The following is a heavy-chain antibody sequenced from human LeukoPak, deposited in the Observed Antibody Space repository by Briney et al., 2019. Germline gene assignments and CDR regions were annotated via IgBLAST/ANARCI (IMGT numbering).Heavy chain of an antibody. Sequence: SETLSLTCAVYGGSFSGYYWSWIRQPPGKGLEWIGEINHSGSTNYNPSLKSRVTISVDTSKNQFSLKLSSVTAADTAAYYCARKEIVVAPAAKAGAFDIWGQGTMVTVSS. J-gene: IGHJ3*02. D-gene: IGHD2-2*01. CDR3: ARKEIVVAPAAKAGAFDI. V-gene: IGHV4-34*01. CDR1: GGSFSGYY. CDR2: INHSGST.